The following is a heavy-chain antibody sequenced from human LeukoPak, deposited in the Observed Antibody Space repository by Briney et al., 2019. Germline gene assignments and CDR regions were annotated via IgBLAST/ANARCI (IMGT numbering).Heavy chain of an antibody. J-gene: IGHJ4*02. D-gene: IGHD1-1*01. V-gene: IGHV3-74*01. CDR1: GFTLSNYW. Sequence: GGSLRLSCAASGFTLSNYWKHWVRQAPGKGLVWVSRINNDGSTTDYADSVKGRFTISRDNAKNTLYLQINSLRAEDTALYFCARDRNGPFDYWGQGTLVTVSS. CDR3: ARDRNGPFDY. CDR2: INNDGSTT.